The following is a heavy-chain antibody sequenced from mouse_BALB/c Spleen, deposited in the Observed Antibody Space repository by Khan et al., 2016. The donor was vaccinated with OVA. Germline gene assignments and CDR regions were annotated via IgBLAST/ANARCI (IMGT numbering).Heavy chain of an antibody. CDR1: GYSITSGYG. Sequence: EVQLQESGPGLVKPSQSLSLTCTVTGYSITSGYGWNWIRQFPGNKLEWMGYISYSGSTNYNPSLKSRLSITRDTSKNQFFLQFNSVTTEDTATYYCARTARIKYWGQGTTLTVSS. J-gene: IGHJ2*01. CDR2: ISYSGST. D-gene: IGHD1-2*01. V-gene: IGHV3-2*02. CDR3: ARTARIKY.